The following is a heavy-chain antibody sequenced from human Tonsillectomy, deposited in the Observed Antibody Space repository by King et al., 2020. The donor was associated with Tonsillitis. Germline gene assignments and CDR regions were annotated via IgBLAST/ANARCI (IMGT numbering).Heavy chain of an antibody. J-gene: IGHJ6*02. D-gene: IGHD2-15*01. CDR3: AKDPATVGYYYYYDMDV. Sequence: VQLVESGGGVVQPGGSLRLSCAASGFTFSSYGMHWVRQAPGKGLEWVAFIRYDGSNKYYADSVKGRFTISRDKSKNTLYLQMNSLTAEDTAVYYCAKDPATVGYYYYYDMDVWGQGTTVTVSS. CDR1: GFTFSSYG. V-gene: IGHV3-30*02. CDR2: IRYDGSNK.